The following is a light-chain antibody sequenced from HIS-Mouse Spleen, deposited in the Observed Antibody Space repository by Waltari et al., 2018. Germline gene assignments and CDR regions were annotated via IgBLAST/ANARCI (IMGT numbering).Light chain of an antibody. V-gene: IGKV3-20*01. J-gene: IGKJ1*01. CDR2: GAS. Sequence: EIVLTQSPGTLSLSPGERATLSFRSSQRVSSSYLAWYQQKPGQPPRLLIYGASSRATGIPDRFSGSGSGTDFTLTISRLEPEDFAVDYCQQYGSSPPWTFGQGTKVEIK. CDR3: QQYGSSPPWT. CDR1: QRVSSSY.